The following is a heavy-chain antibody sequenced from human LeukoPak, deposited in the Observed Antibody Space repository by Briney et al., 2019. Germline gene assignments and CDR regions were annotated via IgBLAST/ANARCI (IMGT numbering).Heavy chain of an antibody. CDR1: GGSFSGYY. CDR3: ARGLQYYDFWSGYYFACYFDY. V-gene: IGHV4-34*01. D-gene: IGHD3-3*01. CDR2: INHSGST. Sequence: PSETLSLTCAAYGGSFSGYYWSWIRQPPGKGLEWIGEINHSGSTNYNPSLKSRVTISVDTSKNQFSLKLSSVTAADTAVYYCARGLQYYDFWSGYYFACYFDYWGQGTLVTVSS. J-gene: IGHJ4*02.